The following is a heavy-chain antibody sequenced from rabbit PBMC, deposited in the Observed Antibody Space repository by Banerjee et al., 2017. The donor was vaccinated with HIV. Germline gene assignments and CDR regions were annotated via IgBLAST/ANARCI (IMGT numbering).Heavy chain of an antibody. Sequence: QEQLVESGGGLVQPGGSLKLSCKASGFDLSDYYYMCWVRQAPGKGLEWIGYIEADSGSTWSASWAKGRFTISRASSTTVTLQMTSLIAADTATYFCARAGYAPYGYVLTRLDLWGPGTLVTVS. J-gene: IGHJ3*01. D-gene: IGHD6-1*01. CDR1: GFDLSDYYY. CDR3: ARAGYAPYGYVLTRLDL. V-gene: IGHV1S45*01. CDR2: IEADSGST.